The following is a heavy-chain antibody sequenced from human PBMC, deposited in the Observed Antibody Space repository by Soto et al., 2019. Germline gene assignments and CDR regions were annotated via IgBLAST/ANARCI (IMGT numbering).Heavy chain of an antibody. Sequence: TSETLSLTCAVYGVSFSVDYWNWIRQSPGKGLEWIGEINHSGITNYNPSLKSRATIFVDTSKKQFTLQLTSVTAADTAVYYCARGASTERYFSPSGGAWFDPWGQGTLVTVYS. CDR1: GVSFSVDY. D-gene: IGHD3-9*01. CDR3: ARGASTERYFSPSGGAWFDP. V-gene: IGHV4-34*01. J-gene: IGHJ5*02. CDR2: INHSGIT.